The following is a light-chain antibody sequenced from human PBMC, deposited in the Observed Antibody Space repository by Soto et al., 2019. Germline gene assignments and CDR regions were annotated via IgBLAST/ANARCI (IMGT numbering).Light chain of an antibody. CDR3: QSYDSSLSGPV. V-gene: IGLV1-40*01. J-gene: IGLJ7*01. CDR1: SSNIGADYD. CDR2: GNN. Sequence: QSVLTQPPSVSGAPGQRVTISCTGSSSNIGADYDVHWYQQIPGTAPKLLIYGNNNRPSGVPDRFSGSKSGTSASLAITGLQAEDEADYYCQSYDSSLSGPVFGGGTQLTVL.